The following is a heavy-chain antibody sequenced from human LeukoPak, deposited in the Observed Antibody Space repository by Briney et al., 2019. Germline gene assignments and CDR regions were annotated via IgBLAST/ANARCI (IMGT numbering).Heavy chain of an antibody. CDR3: ARRRSPSNGDWFDP. Sequence: SGPTLVNPTQTLTLTCTFSGFSLSTSGVAVGSFRQPPGGALEWLALIYWNDGKYYSPSLKSRLTIAKDTSKNQVVLTMTNMDPVDTATFYCARRRSPSNGDWFDPWGQGTLVTVSS. V-gene: IGHV2-5*01. CDR1: GFSLSTSGVA. J-gene: IGHJ5*02. D-gene: IGHD4-17*01. CDR2: IYWNDGK.